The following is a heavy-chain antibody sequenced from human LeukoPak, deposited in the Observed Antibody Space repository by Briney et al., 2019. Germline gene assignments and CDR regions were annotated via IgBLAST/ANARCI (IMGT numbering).Heavy chain of an antibody. D-gene: IGHD4-17*01. J-gene: IGHJ5*02. CDR3: ARVPQKRGLRGAWFDP. CDR1: GGSINSYY. Sequence: KPSETLSLTCTGSGGSINSYYWSWIRQPPGEGLEWIGYIYYSGSTNYNPSLKSRVTISVDTSKNQFSLKLSSVTAADTAVYYCARVPQKRGLRGAWFDPWGQGTLVTVSS. CDR2: IYYSGST. V-gene: IGHV4-59*01.